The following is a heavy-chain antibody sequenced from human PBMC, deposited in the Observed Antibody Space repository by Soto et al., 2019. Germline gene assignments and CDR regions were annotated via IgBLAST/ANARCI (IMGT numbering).Heavy chain of an antibody. CDR1: GYSFTSYW. V-gene: IGHV5-51*01. Sequence: GESLKISCKGSGYSFTSYWIGWVRQMPGKGLEWMGIIYPGDSDTRYSPSFQGQDTISADKSISTAYLQWSSLKASDTAMYYCARQETYYYYGMDVWGQGTTVTVSS. CDR3: ARQETYYYYGMDV. CDR2: IYPGDSDT. J-gene: IGHJ6*02.